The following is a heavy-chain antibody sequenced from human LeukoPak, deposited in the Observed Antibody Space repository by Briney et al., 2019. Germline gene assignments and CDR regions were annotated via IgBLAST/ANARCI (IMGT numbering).Heavy chain of an antibody. CDR1: GDSINSPNW. CDR2: IWHSEST. J-gene: IGHJ4*02. CDR3: ARSTVTEGNELDY. Sequence: PSGTLSLTCAVSGDSINSPNWWTWVRQTPEKGLEWIGEIWHSESTNYNPSLKSRVTISVDTSKNQFSLKLSSVTAADTAVYYCARSTVTEGNELDYWGQGTLVTVSS. D-gene: IGHD4-11*01. V-gene: IGHV4-4*02.